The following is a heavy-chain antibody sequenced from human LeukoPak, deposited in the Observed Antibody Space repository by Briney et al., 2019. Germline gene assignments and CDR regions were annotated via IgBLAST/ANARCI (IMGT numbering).Heavy chain of an antibody. Sequence: GGSLRLSCAASGFTFSRYWMHWVRQAPGKGLMWVSRISPDGSTTLYADSVKGRFTTSRDNSKNTLYLQMNSLRAEDTAVYYCAIRIPSYSGMDVWGQGTTVTVSS. CDR3: AIRIPSYSGMDV. CDR2: ISPDGSTT. V-gene: IGHV3-74*03. J-gene: IGHJ6*02. D-gene: IGHD2-15*01. CDR1: GFTFSRYW.